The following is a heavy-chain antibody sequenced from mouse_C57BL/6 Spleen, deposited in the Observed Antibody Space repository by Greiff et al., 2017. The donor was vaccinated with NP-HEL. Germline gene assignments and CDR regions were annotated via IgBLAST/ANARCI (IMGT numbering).Heavy chain of an antibody. CDR2: IYPGDGDT. CDR3: ARGDYYGKDY. CDR1: GYAFSSYW. Sequence: VQLQQSGAELVKPGASVTISCKASGYAFSSYWMNWVKQRPGKGLEWIGQIYPGDGDTNYNGTFKGKATLTADKSSSTADMQLSRLTSEDSAVYFCARGDYYGKDYWGQGTTLTVSA. J-gene: IGHJ2*01. V-gene: IGHV1-80*01. D-gene: IGHD1-1*01.